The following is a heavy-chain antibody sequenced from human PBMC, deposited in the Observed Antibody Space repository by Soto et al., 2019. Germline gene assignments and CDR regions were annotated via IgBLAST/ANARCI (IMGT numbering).Heavy chain of an antibody. CDR3: ARDDTGANFGS. CDR1: GYRFINFY. Sequence: QVQLVQSGAEVKKPGASVKVSCKAFGYRFINFYLHWVRQAPGQGLEWMGWINPKNDEPNYAQKFQGRVTMSRDTSISVAYVELSGLNSGDTAVYYCARDDTGANFGSWGQGTLVTVS. CDR2: INPKNDEP. D-gene: IGHD2-8*02. V-gene: IGHV1-2*02. J-gene: IGHJ4*02.